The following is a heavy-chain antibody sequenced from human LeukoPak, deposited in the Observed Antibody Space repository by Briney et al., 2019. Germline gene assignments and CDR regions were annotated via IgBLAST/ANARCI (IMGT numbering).Heavy chain of an antibody. CDR1: GYTFTSYD. Sequence: GASVKVSCKASGYTFTSYDINWARQTTGQGLEWMGWMNPGSGNTGYAQKFQGRVTMTRNTSISTVYMEVSGLRSEDTAVYYCTRGGIIILGVATVVDYWGQGTLVTVSS. D-gene: IGHD3/OR15-3a*01. J-gene: IGHJ4*02. CDR3: TRGGIIILGVATVVDY. V-gene: IGHV1-8*01. CDR2: MNPGSGNT.